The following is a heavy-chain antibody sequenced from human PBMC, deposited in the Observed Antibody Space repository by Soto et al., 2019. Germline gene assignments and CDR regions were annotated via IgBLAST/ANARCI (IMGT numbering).Heavy chain of an antibody. Sequence: EVQLVETGGGLVQPGGSLRLSCAASGFTFSSYWMHCVRQAPGKGLVWVSRMNSDGSTTHYADSVKGRFTISRDNAKNTLYLQMNSLRAEDTAVYYCAMGRSVTYAMDCWGQGILVSVSA. D-gene: IGHD1-26*01. CDR3: AMGRSVTYAMDC. J-gene: IGHJ4*02. CDR2: MNSDGSTT. V-gene: IGHV3-74*01. CDR1: GFTFSSYW.